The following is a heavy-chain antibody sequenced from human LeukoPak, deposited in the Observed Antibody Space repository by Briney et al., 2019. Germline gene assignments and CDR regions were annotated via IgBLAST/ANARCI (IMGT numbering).Heavy chain of an antibody. Sequence: PGGSLRLSCAASGFTFSSYSMNWVRQAPGKGLEWVSSISSSSSYIYYADSVKGRFTISRDNAKNSLYLQMNSLRAEDTAVYYCAREVVVAANPPDYWGQGTLVTVSS. CDR2: ISSSSSYI. J-gene: IGHJ4*02. CDR3: AREVVVAANPPDY. V-gene: IGHV3-21*01. D-gene: IGHD2-15*01. CDR1: GFTFSSYS.